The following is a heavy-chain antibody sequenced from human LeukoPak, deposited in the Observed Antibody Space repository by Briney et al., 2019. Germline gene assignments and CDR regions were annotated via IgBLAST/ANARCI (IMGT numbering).Heavy chain of an antibody. CDR1: GDSFSSVSYY. D-gene: IGHD3-22*01. CDR2: IYTSGST. CDR3: ARGGFSYYDSSGYLNFDY. Sequence: PAQTLSLTCTVSGDSFSSVSYYWSWIRQPAGKGLEWIGRIYTSGSTNYNPSLKSRVTMSVDTSKNQFSLKLSSVTAADTAVYYCARGGFSYYDSSGYLNFDYWGQGTLVTVSS. J-gene: IGHJ4*02. V-gene: IGHV4-61*02.